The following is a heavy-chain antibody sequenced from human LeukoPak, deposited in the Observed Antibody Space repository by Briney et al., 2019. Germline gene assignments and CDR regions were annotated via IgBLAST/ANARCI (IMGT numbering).Heavy chain of an antibody. V-gene: IGHV3-23*01. D-gene: IGHD2-15*01. CDR3: AKDQTQYCSDVSRYSGGTHLTFDY. Sequence: PGGSLRLSCAASGVTFSSYAMSWVRQAPGKGLEWVSSISGSGGSSYYADSVKGRFTISRDNSRNTLYLVMNSLRAEDTAVYYCAKDQTQYCSDVSRYSGGTHLTFDYWGQGTLVTVSS. CDR2: ISGSGGSS. CDR1: GVTFSSYA. J-gene: IGHJ4*02.